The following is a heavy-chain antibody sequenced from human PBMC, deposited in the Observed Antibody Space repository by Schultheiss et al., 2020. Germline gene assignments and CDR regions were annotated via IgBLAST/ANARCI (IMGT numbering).Heavy chain of an antibody. CDR3: ARQGYGDYVSHFQH. Sequence: SETLSLTCAVSGGSISSSNWWSWVRQPPGKGLEWIGEIYHSGSTYYNPSLKSRVTISVDTSKNQFSLKLSSVTAADTAVYYCARQGYGDYVSHFQHWGQGTLVTVYS. CDR2: IYHSGST. D-gene: IGHD4-17*01. CDR1: GGSISSSNW. J-gene: IGHJ1*01. V-gene: IGHV4-4*02.